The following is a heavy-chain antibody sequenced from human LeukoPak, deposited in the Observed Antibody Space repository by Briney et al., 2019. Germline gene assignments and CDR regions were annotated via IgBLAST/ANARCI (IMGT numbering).Heavy chain of an antibody. D-gene: IGHD3-9*01. CDR2: INPSDGST. V-gene: IGHV1-46*01. J-gene: IGHJ4*02. Sequence: ASVKVSCKASGYTFTSYYMHWVRQAPGQGLEWMGIINPSDGSTSYAQKFQGRVTMTRDTSTSTVYMELSSLRSEDTAVYYCARGEGPELRYFDWLSFDYWGQGTLVTVSS. CDR3: ARGEGPELRYFDWLSFDY. CDR1: GYTFTSYY.